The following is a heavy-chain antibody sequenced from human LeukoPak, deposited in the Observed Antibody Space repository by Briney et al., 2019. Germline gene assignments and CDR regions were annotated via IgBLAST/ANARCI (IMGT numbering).Heavy chain of an antibody. D-gene: IGHD3-22*01. V-gene: IGHV1-2*02. CDR1: GYTFTSYG. J-gene: IGHJ4*02. Sequence: ASVKVSCKASGYTFTSYGISWVRQAPGQGLEWMGWINPNSGGTNYAQKFQGRVTMTRDTSISTAYMELSRLRSDDTAVYYCARDRTIVVVQNSWDYWGQGTLVTVSS. CDR2: INPNSGGT. CDR3: ARDRTIVVVQNSWDY.